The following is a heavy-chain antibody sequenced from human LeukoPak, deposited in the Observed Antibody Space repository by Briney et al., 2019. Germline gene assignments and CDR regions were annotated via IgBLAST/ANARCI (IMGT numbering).Heavy chain of an antibody. CDR1: GYIFTGYY. V-gene: IGHV1-2*02. J-gene: IGHJ5*02. CDR2: INPNSGGT. Sequence: ASVKVSCKASGYIFTGYYMHWVRQAPGQGLEWMGWINPNSGGTNYAQKFQGRVTMTRDTSISTAYMELSRLRSDDTAVYYCARAPSSGVGANNWFDPWGQGTLVTVSS. D-gene: IGHD1-26*01. CDR3: ARAPSSGVGANNWFDP.